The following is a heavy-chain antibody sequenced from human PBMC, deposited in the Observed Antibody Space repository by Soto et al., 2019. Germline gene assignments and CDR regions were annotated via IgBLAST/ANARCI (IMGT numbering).Heavy chain of an antibody. V-gene: IGHV3-23*05. D-gene: IGHD6-6*01. CDR1: GFTFSSYW. Sequence: GGSLRLSCAASGFTFSSYWMSWVRQAPGKGLEWVSGIDSSGSRTFYADSVKGRFTISRDNSKNTLYLQMDSLRTDDTAVYFCARSGSSSSTDYYYYIDVWGEGTTVTVSS. CDR3: ARSGSSSSTDYYYYIDV. CDR2: IDSSGSRT. J-gene: IGHJ6*03.